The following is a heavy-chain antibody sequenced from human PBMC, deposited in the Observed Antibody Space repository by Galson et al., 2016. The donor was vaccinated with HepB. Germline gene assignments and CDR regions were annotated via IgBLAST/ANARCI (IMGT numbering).Heavy chain of an antibody. CDR3: AREVIMVPASSVFDF. D-gene: IGHD2-2*01. CDR1: GGSITSINW. CDR2: IYHNGTT. Sequence: LTCAVSGGSITSINWWSWVRQSPGKGLEWIGEIYHNGTTKYNPSLESRVTISVDNSKNQFSLQLTSVTATDTAVYYCAREVIMVPASSVFDFWGQGTLVTVSS. J-gene: IGHJ4*02. V-gene: IGHV4-4*02.